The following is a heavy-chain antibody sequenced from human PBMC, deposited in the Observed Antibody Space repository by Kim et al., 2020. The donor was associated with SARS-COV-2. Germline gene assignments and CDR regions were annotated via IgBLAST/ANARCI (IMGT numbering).Heavy chain of an antibody. Sequence: SETLSLTCTVSGGSISSGGYYWSWIRQNPGKGLEWIGYIYYSGSTYYNPSLKSRVTISVDTSKNQFSLKLSSVTAADTAVYYCARARTPMIVVVINAFDIWGQGTMVTVSS. CDR3: ARARTPMIVVVINAFDI. CDR1: GGSISSGGYY. J-gene: IGHJ3*02. V-gene: IGHV4-31*03. CDR2: IYYSGST. D-gene: IGHD3-22*01.